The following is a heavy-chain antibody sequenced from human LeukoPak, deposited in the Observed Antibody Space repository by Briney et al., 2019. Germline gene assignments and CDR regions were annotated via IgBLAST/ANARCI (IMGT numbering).Heavy chain of an antibody. CDR2: IWYDGSNK. CDR1: GFTFSSYG. CDR3: AKDILMVPGVIPYYMDV. V-gene: IGHV3-33*06. Sequence: GGSLRLSCAASGFTFSSYGMHWVRQAPGKGLEWVAVIWYDGSNKYYADSVKGRFTISRDNSKNTLYLQMNSLRAEDTAVYYCAKDILMVPGVIPYYMDVWGKGTTVTVSS. D-gene: IGHD3-10*01. J-gene: IGHJ6*03.